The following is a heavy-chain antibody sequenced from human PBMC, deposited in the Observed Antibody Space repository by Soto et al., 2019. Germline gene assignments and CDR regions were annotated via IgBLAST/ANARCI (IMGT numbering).Heavy chain of an antibody. CDR1: GGSISSGGYS. Sequence: PSETLSLTCAVSGGSISSGGYSWSWIRQPPGKGLEWIGYIYHSGSTYYNPSLKSRVTISVDRSKNQFSLKLSSVTAADTAVYYCARGGVELPPDYWGQGTLVTVSS. CDR2: IYHSGST. J-gene: IGHJ4*02. CDR3: ARGGVELPPDY. V-gene: IGHV4-30-2*01. D-gene: IGHD3-10*01.